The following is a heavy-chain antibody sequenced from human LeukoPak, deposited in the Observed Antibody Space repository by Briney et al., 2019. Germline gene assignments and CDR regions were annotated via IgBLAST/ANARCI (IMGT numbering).Heavy chain of an antibody. V-gene: IGHV1-69*01. CDR1: GGTFSSYA. CDR3: ARAWTGYSYGDY. J-gene: IGHJ4*02. D-gene: IGHD5-18*01. CDR2: IIPIFGTA. Sequence: SVKVSCKASGGTFSSYAISWVRQAPGQGLEWMGGIIPIFGTANYAQKFQGRVTITADESTSTAYMELSSLRSGDTAVYYCARAWTGYSYGDYWGQGTLVTVSS.